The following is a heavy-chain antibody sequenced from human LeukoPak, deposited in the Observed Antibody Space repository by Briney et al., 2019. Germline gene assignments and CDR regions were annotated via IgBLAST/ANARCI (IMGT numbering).Heavy chain of an antibody. CDR3: ASFPTGGQETPVDY. CDR2: IYHRGTA. D-gene: IGHD4-11*01. Sequence: SETLSLTSTVSAGCISSGYCWSWVRQPPGKGLEWMGEIYHRGTAKYNPSLKSRVTISVVNSKNQFSLRLSSVTAADTALYYCASFPTGGQETPVDYWGQGTLVTVSS. CDR1: AGCISSGYC. V-gene: IGHV4-4*02. J-gene: IGHJ4*02.